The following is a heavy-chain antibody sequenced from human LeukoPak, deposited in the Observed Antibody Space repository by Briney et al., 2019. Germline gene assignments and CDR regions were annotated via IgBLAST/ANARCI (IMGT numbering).Heavy chain of an antibody. Sequence: ASVKVSCKASGYTFTGYYMHWVRQAPGQGLEWMGWISAYNGNTNYAQKLRGRVTMTTDTSTSTAYMELRSLRSDDTAVYYCASQRRRYYDTVTSVYYYYGMDVWGQGTTVTVSS. CDR3: ASQRRRYYDTVTSVYYYYGMDV. D-gene: IGHD3-9*01. CDR1: GYTFTGYY. V-gene: IGHV1-18*04. J-gene: IGHJ6*02. CDR2: ISAYNGNT.